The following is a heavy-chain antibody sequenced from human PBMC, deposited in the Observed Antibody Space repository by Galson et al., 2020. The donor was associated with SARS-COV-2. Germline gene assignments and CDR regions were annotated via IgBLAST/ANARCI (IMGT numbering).Heavy chain of an antibody. V-gene: IGHV3-21*01. CDR2: ISSSSSYI. D-gene: IGHD3-22*01. CDR1: GFTFSSYS. J-gene: IGHJ4*02. CDR3: ASGPVSVVVITYYFDY. Sequence: GGSMRLSCAASGFTFSSYSMNWVRQAPGKGLEWVSSISSSSSYIYYADSVKGRFTISRDNAKNSLYLQMNSLRAEDTAVYYCASGPVSVVVITYYFDYWGQGTLVTVSS.